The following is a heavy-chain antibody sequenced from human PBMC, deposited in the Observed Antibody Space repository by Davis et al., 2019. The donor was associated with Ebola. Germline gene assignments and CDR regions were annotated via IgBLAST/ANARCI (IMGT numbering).Heavy chain of an antibody. V-gene: IGHV1-69*02. CDR3: ARSKGLGIFDY. Sequence: AASVKVSCKASGGTFSSYTISWVRQAPGQGLEWMGRIIPILGIANYAQKFQGRVTITADKSTSTAYMELRSLRSDDTAVYYCARSKGLGIFDYWGQGTLVTVSS. J-gene: IGHJ4*02. CDR1: GGTFSSYT. D-gene: IGHD7-27*01. CDR2: IIPILGIA.